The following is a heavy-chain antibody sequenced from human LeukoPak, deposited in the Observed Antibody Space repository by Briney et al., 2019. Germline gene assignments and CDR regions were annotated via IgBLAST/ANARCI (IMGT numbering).Heavy chain of an antibody. D-gene: IGHD2-15*01. CDR1: GGTFSSYA. CDR3: ASPLAVGYCSGGSCYGN. V-gene: IGHV1-69*06. CDR2: IIPIFGTA. Sequence: GASVKVSCKASGGTFSSYAISWVRQAPGQGLGWMGGIIPIFGTANYAQKFQGRVTITADKSTSTAYMELSSLRSEDTAVYYCASPLAVGYCSGGSCYGNWGQGTLVTVSS. J-gene: IGHJ4*02.